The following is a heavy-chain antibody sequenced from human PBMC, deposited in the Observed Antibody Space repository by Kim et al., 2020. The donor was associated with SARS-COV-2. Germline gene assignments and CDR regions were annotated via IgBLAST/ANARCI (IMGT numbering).Heavy chain of an antibody. Sequence: ASVKVSCKASGYTFTSYYMHWVRQAPGQGLEWMGIINPSGGSTSYAQKFQGRVTMTRDTSTSTVYMELSSLRSEDTAVYYCARDRWATGSQRLDRYNWFDPWGQGTLVTVSS. CDR1: GYTFTSYY. CDR2: INPSGGST. D-gene: IGHD1-1*01. CDR3: ARDRWATGSQRLDRYNWFDP. J-gene: IGHJ5*02. V-gene: IGHV1-46*01.